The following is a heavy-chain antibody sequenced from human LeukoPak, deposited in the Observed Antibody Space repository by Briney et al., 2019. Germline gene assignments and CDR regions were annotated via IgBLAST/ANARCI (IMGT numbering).Heavy chain of an antibody. CDR3: ARVPGSSSSY. Sequence: PSETLSLTCTVSGGSISSSSYYWGWIRQPPGKGLEWIGSIYYSGSTYYNPSLKSRVTISVDTSKNQFSLKLSSVTAADTAVYYCARVPGSSSSYWGQGTLVTVSS. J-gene: IGHJ4*02. V-gene: IGHV4-39*07. CDR2: IYYSGST. D-gene: IGHD6-6*01. CDR1: GGSISSSSYY.